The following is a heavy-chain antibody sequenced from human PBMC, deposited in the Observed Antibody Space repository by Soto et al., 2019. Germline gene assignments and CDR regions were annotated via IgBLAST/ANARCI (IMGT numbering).Heavy chain of an antibody. CDR1: GFNLRNYE. CDR3: ATEELCGADWYFFKH. Sequence: EVQLLETGGGSVHVRGSLRLSCAVSGFNLRNYEMNWVRQVPGKGLEWISKISGSNNNIYYADSVQGRFTISRDNANNVLFLQINSLRAEDTATYHCATEELCGADWYFFKHWGQGTLVTVSS. CDR2: ISGSNNNI. D-gene: IGHD2-21*02. J-gene: IGHJ4*02. V-gene: IGHV3-48*03.